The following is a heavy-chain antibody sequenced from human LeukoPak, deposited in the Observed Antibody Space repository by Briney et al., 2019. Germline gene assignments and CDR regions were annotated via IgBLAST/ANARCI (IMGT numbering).Heavy chain of an antibody. J-gene: IGHJ4*02. V-gene: IGHV4-34*01. CDR2: INHSGST. D-gene: IGHD4-23*01. CDR3: SASTDYGGNFFDY. CDR1: GGSFSGYY. Sequence: SETLSLTCAVYGGSFSGYYWNLIRQPPGKGLEWIGEINHSGSTKYNPSLKSRVNISIDTSKNQFSLKLSSVTAADTAVYDCSASTDYGGNFFDYWGQGTLVTVSS.